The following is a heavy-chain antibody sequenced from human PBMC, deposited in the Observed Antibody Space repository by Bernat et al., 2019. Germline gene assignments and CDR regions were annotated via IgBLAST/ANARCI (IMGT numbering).Heavy chain of an antibody. Sequence: EVQLLESGGGLVQPGGSLRLSCAASGFTFSSYAMSWVRQAPGRGLEWVSAISGSGGSTYYADSVKGRFTISRDNAKNSLYLQMNSLRAEDTAVYYCARGTSTSAPYMDVWGKGTTVTVSS. V-gene: IGHV3-23*01. CDR1: GFTFSSYA. J-gene: IGHJ6*03. CDR3: ARGTSTSAPYMDV. CDR2: ISGSGGST.